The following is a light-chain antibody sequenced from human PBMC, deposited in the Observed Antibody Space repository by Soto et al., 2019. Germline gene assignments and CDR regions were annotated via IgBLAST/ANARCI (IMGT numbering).Light chain of an antibody. J-gene: IGKJ1*01. V-gene: IGKV1-39*01. Sequence: DIQMTQSPSSLSASVGDRVSITCRGSQSVSRYLSWYQQKQGEAHKXLLYTASTLQSGVPSRFTGSGSGTDGTITISNLQPEDFASYYCQQTYSLPRTFGQGTKVDIK. CDR3: QQTYSLPRT. CDR2: TAS. CDR1: QSVSRY.